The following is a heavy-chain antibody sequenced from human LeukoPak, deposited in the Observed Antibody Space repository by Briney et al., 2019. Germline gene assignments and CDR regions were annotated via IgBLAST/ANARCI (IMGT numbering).Heavy chain of an antibody. CDR1: GGSISSSSYY. V-gene: IGHV4-39*07. CDR3: ARGQRYGNWFDP. D-gene: IGHD2-2*01. J-gene: IGHJ5*02. Sequence: PSETPSLTCTVSGGSISSSSYYWGWIRQPPGKGLEWIGSIYYSGSTYYNPSLKSRVTISVDTSKNQFSLKLSSVTAADTAVYYCARGQRYGNWFDPWGQGTLVTVSS. CDR2: IYYSGST.